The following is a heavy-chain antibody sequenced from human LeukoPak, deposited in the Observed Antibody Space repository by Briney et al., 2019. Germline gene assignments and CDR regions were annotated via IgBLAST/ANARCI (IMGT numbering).Heavy chain of an antibody. CDR3: ASLNSLYYDILTGYSTSHIDC. J-gene: IGHJ4*02. CDR2: IYSGGST. D-gene: IGHD3-9*01. V-gene: IGHV3-53*01. Sequence: GGSLRLSCAASGFTVSSNYMSWVRQAPGKGLEWVSVIYSGGSTYYADSVEGRFTISRDNSKNTLYLQMNSLGAGDTAVYYCASLNSLYYDILTGYSTSHIDCWGQGTLVTVSS. CDR1: GFTVSSNY.